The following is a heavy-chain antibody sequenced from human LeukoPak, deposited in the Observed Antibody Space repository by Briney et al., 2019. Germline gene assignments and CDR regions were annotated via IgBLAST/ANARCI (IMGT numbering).Heavy chain of an antibody. D-gene: IGHD3-10*01. V-gene: IGHV4-59*01. J-gene: IGHJ4*02. CDR1: GVSISSYY. Sequence: SETLSLTCTVSGVSISSYYWSWIRQPPGKGLEWIGYIYYSGSTNYNPSLKSRVTISVDTSKNQFSLKLSSVTAADTAVYYCARDQTYSGSGIYTYFDYWGQGILVTVSS. CDR3: ARDQTYSGSGIYTYFDY. CDR2: IYYSGST.